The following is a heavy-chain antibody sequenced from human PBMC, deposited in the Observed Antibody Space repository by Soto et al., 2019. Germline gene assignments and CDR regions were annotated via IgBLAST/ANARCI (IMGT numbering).Heavy chain of an antibody. J-gene: IGHJ4*02. CDR3: AKDHYSSSPYRFDY. D-gene: IGHD6-6*01. Sequence: EVQLLESGGGLVQPGGSLRLSCAASGFTFSSYAMSWVRQAPGKGLEWVSAMSGGGTSTYYADSVKGRFTISRDNSKNALYLQMNSLRAEDTAVYYCAKDHYSSSPYRFDYWGQGALVSVSS. CDR1: GFTFSSYA. CDR2: MSGGGTST. V-gene: IGHV3-23*01.